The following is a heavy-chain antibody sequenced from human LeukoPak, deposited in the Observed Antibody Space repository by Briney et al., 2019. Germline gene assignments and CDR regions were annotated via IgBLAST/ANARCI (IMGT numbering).Heavy chain of an antibody. Sequence: GESLKISCKGSGYSFTRHWIGWVRQMPGKGLDWMGIIYPGDSDTRYSPSFQGQVTISADKSISTAYLQWSSLKASDTAMYFCAMRGMDTAMAPDYWGQGTLVTVSS. D-gene: IGHD5-18*01. V-gene: IGHV5-51*01. J-gene: IGHJ4*02. CDR2: IYPGDSDT. CDR3: AMRGMDTAMAPDY. CDR1: GYSFTRHW.